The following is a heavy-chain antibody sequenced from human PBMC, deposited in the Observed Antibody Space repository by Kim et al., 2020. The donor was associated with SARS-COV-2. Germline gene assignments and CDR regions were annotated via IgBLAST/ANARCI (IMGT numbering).Heavy chain of an antibody. CDR3: ASTWIGYGMDV. J-gene: IGHJ6*02. D-gene: IGHD5-12*01. CDR1: GFTVGSNY. V-gene: IGHV3-66*01. CDR2: IYSGGST. Sequence: GGSLRLSCAASGFTVGSNYMSWVRQAPGKGLEWVSGIYSGGSTYYADSVKGRLTISRDNSTNTLYLQMNSLRAEDTAVYYCASTWIGYGMDVWGQGTTVTVSS.